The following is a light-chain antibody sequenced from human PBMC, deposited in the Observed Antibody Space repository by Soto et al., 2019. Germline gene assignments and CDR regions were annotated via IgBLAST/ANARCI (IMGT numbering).Light chain of an antibody. J-gene: IGKJ4*01. CDR1: QSISSH. CDR3: QQRPTWPLT. Sequence: EIVLTQSPATLSLSPGERATLSCRASQSISSHLAWYQQKPGQAPRLLIYDASNRATGIPARFSGSGSGTDFTLTINSLEPEDFAVYYCQQRPTWPLTFGGGTKVEIK. CDR2: DAS. V-gene: IGKV3-11*01.